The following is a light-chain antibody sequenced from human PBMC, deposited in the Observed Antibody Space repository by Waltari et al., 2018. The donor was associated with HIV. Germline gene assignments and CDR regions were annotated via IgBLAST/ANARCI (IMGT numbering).Light chain of an antibody. J-gene: IGKJ5*01. CDR2: WAT. V-gene: IGKV4-1*01. Sequence: DIVMTQSSDSLAVSLGERATINCKSSQSVLYRSNNKNFLAWYQQKPGQPPKLLIYWATNRETGVPERVSGSGSGTDFTLTISSLQAEDVAVYYCQQYYSTLFTFGQGTRLEIK. CDR1: QSVLYRSNNKNF. CDR3: QQYYSTLFT.